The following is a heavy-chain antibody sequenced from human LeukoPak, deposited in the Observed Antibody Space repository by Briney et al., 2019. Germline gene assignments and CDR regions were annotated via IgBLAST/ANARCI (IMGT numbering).Heavy chain of an antibody. J-gene: IGHJ3*02. CDR3: ARNASSLGAGAFDI. V-gene: IGHV4-39*01. CDR2: VYYSGST. Sequence: SETLSLTCTVSGGSISSSSLYWAWIRQPPGKGLEWIGTVYYSGSTYYNPSLKSRVTISVDTSKNQFSLKLSSVTAADTAVYYCARNASSLGAGAFDIGGQGTMVTVSS. CDR1: GGSISSSSLY. D-gene: IGHD2-2*01.